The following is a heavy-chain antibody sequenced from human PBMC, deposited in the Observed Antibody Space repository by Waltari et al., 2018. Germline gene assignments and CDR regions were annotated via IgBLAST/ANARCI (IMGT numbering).Heavy chain of an antibody. CDR1: GYTFTDYY. CDR2: VDPEDGET. CDR3: VTALGDRSSASRPFDV. D-gene: IGHD3-10*01. J-gene: IGHJ3*01. Sequence: EVHLLHSGTELNKRGSTVTISCQAAGYTFTDYYIPWVQKAPGKGPQWMGLVDPEDGETIYAERFQGRVTITADTSTETAFMELSSLTSDDTAVYYCVTALGDRSSASRPFDVWGLGTLITVSS. V-gene: IGHV1-69-2*01.